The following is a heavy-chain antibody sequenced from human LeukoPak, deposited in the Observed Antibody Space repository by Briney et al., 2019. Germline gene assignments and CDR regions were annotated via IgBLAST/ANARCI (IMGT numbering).Heavy chain of an antibody. CDR1: GGSISRYY. J-gene: IGHJ4*02. V-gene: IGHV4-59*01. CDR2: IYYSGST. Sequence: PSETLSLTCTVSGGSISRYYWSWIRQPPGKGLEWIGYIYYSGSTNYNPSLKSRVTISVDTSKNQFSLKLSSVTAADTAVYYCARDGVLGGLFVWDYWGRGTLVTVSS. D-gene: IGHD3-16*01. CDR3: ARDGVLGGLFVWDY.